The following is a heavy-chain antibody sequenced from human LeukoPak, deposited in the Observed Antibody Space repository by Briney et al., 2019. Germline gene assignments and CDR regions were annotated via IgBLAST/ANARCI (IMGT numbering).Heavy chain of an antibody. D-gene: IGHD2-15*01. J-gene: IGHJ6*02. CDR3: ARAKGCSGGSCYFRQRGYGMDV. V-gene: IGHV4-39*01. Sequence: SETLSLTCTVSGGSISSSSYYWGWIRQPPGTGLEWIGSIYYSGSTYYNPSLKSRVTISVDTSKNQFSLKLSSVTAADTAVYYCARAKGCSGGSCYFRQRGYGMDVWGQGTTVTVSS. CDR1: GGSISSSSYY. CDR2: IYYSGST.